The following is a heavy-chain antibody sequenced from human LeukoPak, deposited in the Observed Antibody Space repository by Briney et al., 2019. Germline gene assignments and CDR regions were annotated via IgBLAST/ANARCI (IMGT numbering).Heavy chain of an antibody. D-gene: IGHD3-10*01. CDR2: IWSDGSNK. V-gene: IGHV3-33*06. Sequence: GGSLRLSCAASGFTFSTYGMHWVRQAPGKGLEWVAVIWSDGSNKYYADSVKGRFTISRDNSKNTLYLQMNSLRAEDTAVYYCAKDRSVWFGELLSHDAFDIWGQGTMVTVSS. CDR1: GFTFSTYG. J-gene: IGHJ3*02. CDR3: AKDRSVWFGELLSHDAFDI.